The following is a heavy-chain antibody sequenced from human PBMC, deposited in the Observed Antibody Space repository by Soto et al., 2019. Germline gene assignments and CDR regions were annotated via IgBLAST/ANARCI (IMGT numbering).Heavy chain of an antibody. CDR2: IYYSGST. D-gene: IGHD3-3*01. V-gene: IGHV4-39*01. J-gene: IGHJ6*03. Sequence: SETLSLTCTVSGGSISSSSYYWGWIRQPPGKGLEWIGSIYYSGSTYYNPSLKSRVTISVDTSKNQFSLKLSSVTAADTAVYYCARSAGSGYYTVDYYYYMDVWGKGTTVTVSS. CDR3: ARSAGSGYYTVDYYYYMDV. CDR1: GGSISSSSYY.